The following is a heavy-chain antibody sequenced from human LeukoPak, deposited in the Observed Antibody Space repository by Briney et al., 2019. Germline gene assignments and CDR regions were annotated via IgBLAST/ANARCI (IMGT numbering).Heavy chain of an antibody. CDR1: GFTFSSYS. D-gene: IGHD4-11*01. CDR2: ISSSSSTI. V-gene: IGHV3-48*01. Sequence: PGGSLRLSCAASGFTFSSYSMNWVRQAPGKGLEWASYISSSSSTIYYADSVKGRFTISRDNAKNSLYLQMNSLRAEDTAVYYCARDTAYSNPPDYMDVWGKGTTVTVSS. CDR3: ARDTAYSNPPDYMDV. J-gene: IGHJ6*03.